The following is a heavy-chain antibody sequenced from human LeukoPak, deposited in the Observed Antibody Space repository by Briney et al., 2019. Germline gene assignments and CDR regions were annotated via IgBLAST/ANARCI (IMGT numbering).Heavy chain of an antibody. J-gene: IGHJ6*03. Sequence: GGSLRLSCVVPGLSFNKDVMSWFRQAPGKGLEWVSSVSPGGVSPNHADSVKGRFTISRDNSKNTLHLQINSLRPEDTAIYYCAKSGGSSWLSYYYMDVWGKGTTVTVSS. CDR2: VSPGGVSP. CDR1: GLSFNKDV. D-gene: IGHD6-13*01. CDR3: AKSGGSSWLSYYYMDV. V-gene: IGHV3-23*01.